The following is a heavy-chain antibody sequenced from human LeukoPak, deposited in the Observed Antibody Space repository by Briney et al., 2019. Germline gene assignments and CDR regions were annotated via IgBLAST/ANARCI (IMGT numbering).Heavy chain of an antibody. CDR2: IDPASGIT. CDR3: ARVGAPGGLRPYHYYY. Sequence: GASVKVSRKASGYIFSDYWIHWVRQAPGRGLECMGWIDPASGITNQPQKFQGRITVTRDTSASTVYMDLTGLTTDDTAVYYCARVGAPGGLRPYHYYYWGQGTLVTVSS. V-gene: IGHV1-2*02. CDR1: GYIFSDYW. D-gene: IGHD3-16*01. J-gene: IGHJ4*02.